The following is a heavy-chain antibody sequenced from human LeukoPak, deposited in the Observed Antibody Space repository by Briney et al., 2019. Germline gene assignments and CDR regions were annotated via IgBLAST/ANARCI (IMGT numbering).Heavy chain of an antibody. J-gene: IGHJ4*02. CDR3: ARVDYGDYSKDFDY. V-gene: IGHV4-34*01. Sequence: PSETLSLTCAVYGESFSGYYWTWIRQPPGKGLEWIGEINDRGRTNYNPSLKSRVTILVDTSKNQFSLKLTSVTAADTATYYCARVDYGDYSKDFDYWGQGTQVTVSS. CDR1: GESFSGYY. D-gene: IGHD4-17*01. CDR2: INDRGRT.